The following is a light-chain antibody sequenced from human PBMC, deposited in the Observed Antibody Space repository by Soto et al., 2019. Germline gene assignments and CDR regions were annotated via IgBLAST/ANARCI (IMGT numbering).Light chain of an antibody. Sequence: QSALTQPASVSGSPGQSITISCTGTRSDVGGHNYVSWYQQHPGKAPKLMFYEVGNRPSGVSARFSASKSGNTASLTISGLQAEDESDDSCSSYTGSSTSPYVFGTGTKLTVL. CDR2: EVG. J-gene: IGLJ1*01. CDR3: SSYTGSSTSPYV. V-gene: IGLV2-14*01. CDR1: RSDVGGHNY.